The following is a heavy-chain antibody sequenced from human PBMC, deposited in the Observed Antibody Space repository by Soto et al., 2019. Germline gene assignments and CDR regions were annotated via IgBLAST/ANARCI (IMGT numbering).Heavy chain of an antibody. CDR2: IYYSGST. D-gene: IGHD3-3*01. CDR3: ARGNDFRNGYSFDC. V-gene: IGHV4-61*03. Sequence: QVQLQESGPGLVKPSETLSLTCTVSGGSVSSGGYYWIWIRQPPGKELEWLGYIYYSGSTNYNPSLKSRVTLSIDTPKNHFSLKLSSLTAADTAMYFGARGNDFRNGYSFDCWGQGNLVTVSS. J-gene: IGHJ4*02. CDR1: GGSVSSGGYY.